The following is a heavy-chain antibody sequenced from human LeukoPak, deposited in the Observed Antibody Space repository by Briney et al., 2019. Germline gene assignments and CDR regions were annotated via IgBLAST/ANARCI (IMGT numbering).Heavy chain of an antibody. CDR1: GFTFSSYW. V-gene: IGHV3-7*01. D-gene: IGHD1-26*01. J-gene: IGHJ6*03. CDR3: ARDPYSGNYGNYYYYYMDV. Sequence: GGSLRLSCVVSGFTFSSYWMSWVRQAPGKGLEWVANIKQDGTEKYYVDSVKGRFTISRDNAKNSLYLQMNSLRAEDTALYFCARDPYSGNYGNYYYYYMDVWGKGTTVTISS. CDR2: IKQDGTEK.